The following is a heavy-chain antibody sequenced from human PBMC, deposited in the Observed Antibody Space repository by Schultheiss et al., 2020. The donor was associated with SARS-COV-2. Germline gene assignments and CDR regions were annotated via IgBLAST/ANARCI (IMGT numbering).Heavy chain of an antibody. CDR3: ARVQYSSSWYFDY. Sequence: SVKVSCKASGGTFSSNAISWVRQAPGQGLEWMGGIIPIFGTTHYAQKFQGRVTITADESTSTAYMELSSLRSEDTAVYYCARVQYSSSWYFDYWGQGTLVTVSS. D-gene: IGHD6-13*01. V-gene: IGHV1-69*13. CDR1: GGTFSSNA. J-gene: IGHJ4*02. CDR2: IIPIFGTT.